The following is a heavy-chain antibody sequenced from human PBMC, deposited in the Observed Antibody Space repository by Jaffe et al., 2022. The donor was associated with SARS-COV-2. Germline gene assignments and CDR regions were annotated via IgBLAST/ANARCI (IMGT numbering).Heavy chain of an antibody. J-gene: IGHJ5*02. CDR2: INQDESET. CDR1: GFNLGTYW. CDR3: ACRWVTSPATDL. V-gene: IGHV3-7*03. D-gene: IGHD1-26*01. Sequence: EVHLVESGGDLVQPGGSLRLSCAASGFNLGTYWMSWVRQAPGKGLEWVANINQDESETYYLDSVKGRFTASRDNAKNFLYLQMNSLRAGDTAIYYCACRWVTSPATDLWGQGTLVTVSS.